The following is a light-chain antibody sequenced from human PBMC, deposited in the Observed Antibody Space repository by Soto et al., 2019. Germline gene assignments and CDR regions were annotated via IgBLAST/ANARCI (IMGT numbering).Light chain of an antibody. J-gene: IGKJ1*01. V-gene: IGKV1-5*03. CDR1: QSINSW. CDR3: QQYGSFWT. Sequence: DIQMTQSPSTLSASVGDRVTITCRASQSINSWLAWYQQKPGEAPKLLIYQASTLEDGVPSRFSGSGSGTEFTLSISSLQPDGIGTYYCQQYGSFWTFGQGTKVEI. CDR2: QAS.